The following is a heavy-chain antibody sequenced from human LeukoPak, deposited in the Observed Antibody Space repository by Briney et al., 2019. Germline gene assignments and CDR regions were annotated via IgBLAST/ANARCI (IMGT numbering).Heavy chain of an antibody. J-gene: IGHJ4*02. D-gene: IGHD6-13*01. CDR2: ISSSGSTI. CDR3: ARVEKYSSSWYTY. CDR1: GFTFSDYY. V-gene: IGHV3-11*01. Sequence: PGGSLRLSCAASGFTFSDYYMSWIRQAPGKGLEWVSYISSSGSTIYYADSVKGRFTISRDNAKNSLYLQMNSLRAEDTAVYYCARVEKYSSSWYTYWGQGTLVTVSS.